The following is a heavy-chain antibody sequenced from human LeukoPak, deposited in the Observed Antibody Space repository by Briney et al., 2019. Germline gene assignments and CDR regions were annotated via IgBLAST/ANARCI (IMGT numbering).Heavy chain of an antibody. J-gene: IGHJ4*02. Sequence: PVGSLRLSCAASGFTFISYAMSWLLQTQGNGLDGVSGISGSCDGTYYADSVKGRFTMFRDNSKNTLYLQMNSLRAEDTAVYYCAKGGVGSKSYYNYWGQGTLVTVSS. CDR3: AKGGVGSKSYYNY. CDR2: ISGSCDGT. V-gene: IGHV3-23*01. D-gene: IGHD3-10*01. CDR1: GFTFISYA.